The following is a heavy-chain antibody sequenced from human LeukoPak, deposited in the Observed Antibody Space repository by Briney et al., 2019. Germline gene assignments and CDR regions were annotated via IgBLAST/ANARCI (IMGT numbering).Heavy chain of an antibody. CDR2: LYIAGDT. V-gene: IGHV3-13*01. CDR1: GSALSTYD. J-gene: IGHJ3*02. D-gene: IGHD2-8*01. Sequence: RGLLRLSWAASGSALSTYDVHWIRQGTGKGPAWVSALYIAGDTYYPDSVKGRFTISRENAKNFLYLQMNNLRAGDTAVYYCARGRGPDEINGLDIWGQGTMVTVSS. CDR3: ARGRGPDEINGLDI.